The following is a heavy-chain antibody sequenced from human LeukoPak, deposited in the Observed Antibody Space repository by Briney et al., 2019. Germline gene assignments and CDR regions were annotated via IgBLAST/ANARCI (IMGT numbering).Heavy chain of an antibody. CDR3: AKGAGSGPRYYYYYMDV. CDR1: GFTFDDYA. CDR2: ISWNSGSI. J-gene: IGHJ6*03. V-gene: IGHV3-9*01. D-gene: IGHD3-10*01. Sequence: GRSLRLSCAASGFTFDDYAMHWVRQAPGKGLEWVSGISWNSGSIGYADSVKGRFTISRDNAKNSLYLQMNSLRAEDTALYYCAKGAGSGPRYYYYYMDVWGKGTTVTVSS.